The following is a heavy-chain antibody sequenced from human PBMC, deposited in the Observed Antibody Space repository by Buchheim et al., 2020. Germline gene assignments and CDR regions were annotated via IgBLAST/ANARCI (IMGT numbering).Heavy chain of an antibody. CDR3: AGDCSGGSCYSGTTPYYYYGMDV. D-gene: IGHD2-15*01. V-gene: IGHV4-59*01. J-gene: IGHJ6*02. Sequence: QVQLQESGPGLVKPSETLSLTCTVSGGSISSYYWSWIRQPPGKGLEWIGYIYYSGSTNYNPSLKSRVTISVDTSKNQFSLKLSSVTAADTAVYYCAGDCSGGSCYSGTTPYYYYGMDVWGQGTT. CDR2: IYYSGST. CDR1: GGSISSYY.